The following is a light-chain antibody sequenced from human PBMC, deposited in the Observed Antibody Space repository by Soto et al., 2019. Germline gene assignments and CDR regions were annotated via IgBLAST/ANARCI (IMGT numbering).Light chain of an antibody. CDR3: QQGDSFPFT. Sequence: DIQMTQSPSSVSASVGDRVTITCRASQDISSWVAWYQQKPGKAPKLLISAASSLQSGVPGRFSGSGSGTDFTLIISSLQPEDFATYFCQQGDSFPFTFGGGTKVDIK. CDR1: QDISSW. CDR2: AAS. J-gene: IGKJ4*01. V-gene: IGKV1-12*01.